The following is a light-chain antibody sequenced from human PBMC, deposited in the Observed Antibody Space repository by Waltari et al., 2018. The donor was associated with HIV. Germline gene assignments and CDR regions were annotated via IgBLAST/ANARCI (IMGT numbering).Light chain of an antibody. J-gene: IGKJ1*01. CDR1: QTVLSDSTHKNY. CDR2: WAS. CDR3: QQYYNTPWT. Sequence: DIILTQSPDTLAVSLGDRATIHCRSSQTVLSDSTHKNYLSWYQQKPGQPPKLLLYWASARDSGVPARFSGSGSATDFTLTITDFQAEDAAIYFCQQYYNTPWTFGQGTRADIK. V-gene: IGKV4-1*01.